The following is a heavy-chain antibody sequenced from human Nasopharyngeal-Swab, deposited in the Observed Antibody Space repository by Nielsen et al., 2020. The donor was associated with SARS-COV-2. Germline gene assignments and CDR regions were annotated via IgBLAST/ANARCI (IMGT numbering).Heavy chain of an antibody. V-gene: IGHV3-73*01. CDR3: TTDFYFDY. CDR2: IGDKEHNYVP. J-gene: IGHJ4*02. CDR1: GFIFSASA. Sequence: GESLKISCAAPGFIFSASAIHRVRQASGKGREWVGRIGDKEHNYVPTYGASVQGRFTISRDDSKNTAFLQMDSLKTEDTALYYCTTDFYFDYWGQGTLVTVSS.